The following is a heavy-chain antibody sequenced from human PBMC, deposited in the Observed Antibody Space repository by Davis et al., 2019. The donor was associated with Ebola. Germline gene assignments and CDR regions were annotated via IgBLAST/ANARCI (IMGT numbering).Heavy chain of an antibody. D-gene: IGHD2-15*01. Sequence: MPSETLSLTCSVSGVSISSFYWSWIRQTPGKGLAWIGYIYYSGITKYNPSLKSRVTISIDTSKTQFSLKLSSVTAADTGVYYCARLVTACSGGICYSDFDDWGQGTLVTVSS. CDR2: IYYSGIT. V-gene: IGHV4-59*08. J-gene: IGHJ4*02. CDR3: ARLVTACSGGICYSDFDD. CDR1: GVSISSFY.